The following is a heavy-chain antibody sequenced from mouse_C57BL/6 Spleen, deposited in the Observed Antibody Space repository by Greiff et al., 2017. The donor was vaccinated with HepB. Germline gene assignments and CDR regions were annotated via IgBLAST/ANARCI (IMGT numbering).Heavy chain of an antibody. CDR1: GFTFSDYG. J-gene: IGHJ4*01. CDR2: ISSGSSTI. CDR3: ARHDYGYAMDY. D-gene: IGHD2-4*01. V-gene: IGHV5-17*01. Sequence: EVKLVESGGGLVKPGGSLKLSCAASGFTFSDYGMHWVRQAPEKGLEWVAYISSGSSTIYYADTVKGRFTISRDNAKNTLFLQMTSLRSEDTAMYYCARHDYGYAMDYWGQGTSVTVSS.